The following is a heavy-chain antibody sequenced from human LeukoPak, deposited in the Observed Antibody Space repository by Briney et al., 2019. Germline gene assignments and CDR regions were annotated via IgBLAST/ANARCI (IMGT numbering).Heavy chain of an antibody. J-gene: IGHJ5*02. CDR2: ISSGGFFI. CDR3: ARDGGVDRLGVAVTDGFDP. Sequence: GGSLRLSCAASGFTFSPYSMNWVRQAPGKGLEWVSSISSGGFFIYYADSVKGRFTISRDNAKNSLYLQMNSLRGEDTAVYYCARDGGVDRLGVAVTDGFDPWGQGTLVAVSS. D-gene: IGHD6-19*01. CDR1: GFTFSPYS. V-gene: IGHV3-21*06.